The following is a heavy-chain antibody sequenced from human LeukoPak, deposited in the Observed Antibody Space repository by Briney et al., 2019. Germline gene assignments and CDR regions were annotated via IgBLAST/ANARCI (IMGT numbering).Heavy chain of an antibody. CDR3: ATAYDTSGYGPFDM. J-gene: IGHJ3*02. Sequence: ASVKVSCKVSGNTLTESSIYWVRQAPGKDLEWVGGFDPVVGGTVYAQKVQGRVTMAEDTSTDTAYMDLSSLRSEDTAVYYCATAYDTSGYGPFDMWGKGTMVTVST. CDR2: FDPVVGGT. V-gene: IGHV1-24*01. CDR1: GNTLTESS. D-gene: IGHD3-22*01.